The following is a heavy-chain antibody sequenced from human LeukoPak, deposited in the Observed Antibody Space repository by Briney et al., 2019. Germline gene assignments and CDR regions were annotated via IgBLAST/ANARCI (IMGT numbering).Heavy chain of an antibody. CDR3: ASDDYGDAFDI. CDR2: IIPIFGTA. D-gene: IGHD4-17*01. Sequence: ASVKVSCKASGGTFSSYAISWVRQAPGQGLEWMGGIIPIFGTANYAQKFQGRVTITTDESTSTAYMELSSLRSEDTAVYYCASDDYGDAFDIWGQGTMVTVSS. CDR1: GGTFSSYA. V-gene: IGHV1-69*05. J-gene: IGHJ3*02.